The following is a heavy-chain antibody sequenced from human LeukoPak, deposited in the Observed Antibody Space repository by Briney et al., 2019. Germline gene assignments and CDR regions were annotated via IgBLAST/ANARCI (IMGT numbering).Heavy chain of an antibody. Sequence: SQSLSPTCTVAGGSISSYYWSWLRQPQGKGLESIGYIYYSGSTNYNPSRKSRVTISVDTSKNQFSLKLSSVTAADTAVYYCARDLGDSSGYYGISGFGYWGQGTLVTVSS. D-gene: IGHD3-22*01. CDR1: GGSISSYY. CDR3: ARDLGDSSGYYGISGFGY. J-gene: IGHJ4*02. V-gene: IGHV4-59*01. CDR2: IYYSGST.